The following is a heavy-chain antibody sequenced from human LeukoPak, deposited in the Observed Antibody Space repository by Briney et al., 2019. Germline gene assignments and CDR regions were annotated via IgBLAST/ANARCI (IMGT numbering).Heavy chain of an antibody. D-gene: IGHD1-26*01. CDR3: VRDRSGQIEAFDI. CDR2: IWYDGSNK. CDR1: GFTFSSYG. J-gene: IGHJ3*02. V-gene: IGHV3-33*01. Sequence: GGSLRLSCAASGFTFSSYGMRWVRQAPGKGLEWVAVIWYDGSNKYYADSVKGRFTISRDNSKNTLYLQMNSLRVEDTAVYYCVRDRSGQIEAFDIWGRGTMVTVSS.